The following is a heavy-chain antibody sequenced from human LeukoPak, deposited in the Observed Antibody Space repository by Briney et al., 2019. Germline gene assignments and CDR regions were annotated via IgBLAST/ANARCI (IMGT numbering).Heavy chain of an antibody. CDR1: GYTFTSYD. Sequence: ASVEVSCKASGYTFTSYDINWVRQATGQGLEWMGWMNPNSGNTGYAQKFQGRVTMTRNTSISTAYMELSSLRSEDTAVYYCATPTQTGGAFDIWGQGTMVTVSS. J-gene: IGHJ3*02. D-gene: IGHD7-27*01. V-gene: IGHV1-8*01. CDR3: ATPTQTGGAFDI. CDR2: MNPNSGNT.